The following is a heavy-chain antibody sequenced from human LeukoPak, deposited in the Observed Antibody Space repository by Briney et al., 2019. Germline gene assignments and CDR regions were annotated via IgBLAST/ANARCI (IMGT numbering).Heavy chain of an antibody. CDR3: ARDTFQPGLIDD. V-gene: IGHV3-23*01. CDR1: GFTFTTSA. D-gene: IGHD2-2*01. Sequence: KSGGSLRLPCAASGFTFTTSAMSWVRQAPGKGLEWVSTMSAGGGSTYYADSVEGRFTISRDNSKNRLYLQMNSLRAEDTAVYYCARDTFQPGLIDDWGQGTLVTVSS. CDR2: MSAGGGST. J-gene: IGHJ4*02.